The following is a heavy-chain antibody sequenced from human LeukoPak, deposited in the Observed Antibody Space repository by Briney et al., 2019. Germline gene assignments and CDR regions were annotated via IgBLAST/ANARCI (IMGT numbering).Heavy chain of an antibody. CDR1: GGSFSGYY. D-gene: IGHD6-13*01. J-gene: IGHJ4*02. CDR2: INHSGST. CDR3: ARDLEGVAAAGTTDY. Sequence: SETLSLTCAVYGGSFSGYYWSWIRQPPGKGLEWIGVINHSGSTNYNPSLKSRVTISVDTSKNQFSLKLSSVTAADTAVYYCARDLEGVAAAGTTDYWGQGTLVTVSS. V-gene: IGHV4-34*01.